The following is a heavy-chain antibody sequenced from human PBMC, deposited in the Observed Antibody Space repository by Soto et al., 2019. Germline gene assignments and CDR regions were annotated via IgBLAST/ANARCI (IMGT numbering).Heavy chain of an antibody. V-gene: IGHV1-3*01. D-gene: IGHD2-21*02. J-gene: IGHJ6*02. Sequence: GASVKVSCKASGYTFSFYAMHWVRQAPGQRLEWMGWINAGDGKTKYSQKFQGRVTITTDTSASTAFMELSSLRSEDTSVYYCAREIVEVTAISPEEGWNYHSYGMDVWGQGTTVTVSS. CDR1: GYTFSFYA. CDR3: AREIVEVTAISPEEGWNYHSYGMDV. CDR2: INAGDGKT.